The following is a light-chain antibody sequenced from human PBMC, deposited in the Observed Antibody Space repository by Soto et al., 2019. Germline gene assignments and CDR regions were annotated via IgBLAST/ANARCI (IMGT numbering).Light chain of an antibody. CDR2: WAS. V-gene: IGKV4-1*01. CDR3: QQYAATLWT. Sequence: IVRTQSPDSLAVSLGERATINCKSSQSLVYSANNKNYLAWYQQKPGEPPKLLIYWASVRESGVPDRFSGTGSGTDFTLTISSLQAEDVAVYYCQQYAATLWTFGQGTKVEVK. J-gene: IGKJ1*01. CDR1: QSLVYSANNKNY.